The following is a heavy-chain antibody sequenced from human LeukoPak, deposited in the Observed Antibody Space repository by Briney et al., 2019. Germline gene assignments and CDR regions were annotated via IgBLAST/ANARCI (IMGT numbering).Heavy chain of an antibody. D-gene: IGHD3-10*01. CDR1: GGSFSGYY. V-gene: IGHV4-34*01. J-gene: IGHJ2*01. Sequence: SETLSLTCAVYGGSFSGYYWSWIRQPPGKGLEWIGEINHSGSTNYNPSLKSRVTISVDTSKKQFSLRLNSVTAADTAVYYCARIWPDLWGRGTLVTVSS. CDR2: INHSGST. CDR3: ARIWPDL.